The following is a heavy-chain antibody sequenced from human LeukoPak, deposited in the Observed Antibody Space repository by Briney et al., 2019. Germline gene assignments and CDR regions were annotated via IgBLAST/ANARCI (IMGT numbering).Heavy chain of an antibody. CDR2: IIPILGIA. Sequence: VASVKVSCKASGGTFSSYAISWVRQAPGQGLEWMGRIIPILGIANYAQKFQGRVTITADKSTSTAYMELSSLRSEDTAVYYCARLYSGYDTAFDYWGQGTLVTVSS. V-gene: IGHV1-69*04. CDR1: GGTFSSYA. D-gene: IGHD5-12*01. CDR3: ARLYSGYDTAFDY. J-gene: IGHJ4*02.